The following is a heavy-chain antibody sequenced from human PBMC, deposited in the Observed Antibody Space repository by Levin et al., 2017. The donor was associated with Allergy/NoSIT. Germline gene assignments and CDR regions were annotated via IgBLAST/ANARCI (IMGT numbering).Heavy chain of an antibody. CDR1: GFTFSSYW. CDR3: AKSGCSGGSCSLDY. D-gene: IGHD2-15*01. Sequence: GGSLRLSCAASGFTFSSYWMHWVRHAPGKGLVWVSRINSDGTSTIYADSVKGRLTISRDNAKNTLYLQMNSLGAEDTAVYYCAKSGCSGGSCSLDYWGQGTLVTVSS. J-gene: IGHJ4*02. V-gene: IGHV3-74*01. CDR2: INSDGTST.